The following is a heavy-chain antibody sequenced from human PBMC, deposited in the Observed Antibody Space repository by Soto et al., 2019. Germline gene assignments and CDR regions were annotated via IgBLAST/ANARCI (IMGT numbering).Heavy chain of an antibody. CDR3: VKEGRGSSTSCSRCYGLDV. V-gene: IGHV3-30*18. Sequence: GGSLRLSCGASGFTFSTYGMHWVRQAPGKGLEWVAALSHDESNKFYADSVKGRFTISRDNSKNTLYLEMFSLRAEDTAVYYCVKEGRGSSTSCSRCYGLDVWGQGTTVTVSS. CDR2: LSHDESNK. D-gene: IGHD2-2*01. CDR1: GFTFSTYG. J-gene: IGHJ6*02.